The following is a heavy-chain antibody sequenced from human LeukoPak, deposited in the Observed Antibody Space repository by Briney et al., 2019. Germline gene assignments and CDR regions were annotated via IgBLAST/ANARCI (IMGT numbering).Heavy chain of an antibody. CDR3: ARDVVVVVAAKVCFDY. Sequence: ASVKVSCKASGYTFTSYGISWVRQAPGQGLEWMGWISAYNGNTNYAQKLQGRVTMTTDTSTSTAYMELRSLRSDDTAVYYCARDVVVVVAAKVCFDYWGQGTLVTVSS. CDR2: ISAYNGNT. D-gene: IGHD2-15*01. V-gene: IGHV1-18*01. CDR1: GYTFTSYG. J-gene: IGHJ4*02.